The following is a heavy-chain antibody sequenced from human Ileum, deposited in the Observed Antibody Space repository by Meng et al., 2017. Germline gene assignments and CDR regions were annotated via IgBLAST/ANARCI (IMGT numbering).Heavy chain of an antibody. D-gene: IGHD3-10*01. Sequence: QWVEAGGGLVQRGGSVRVSLAATEFNFTIKVISTARLAPGKGLEWVPVTKDWNGEAYFADCVDGRFTISRDNSKNTLYVQMISLRVDDTAVYYCVNRAWLESWGQGTLVTVSS. CDR2: TKDWNGEA. CDR3: VNRAWLES. V-gene: IGHV3-23*04. CDR1: EFNFTIKV. J-gene: IGHJ5*01.